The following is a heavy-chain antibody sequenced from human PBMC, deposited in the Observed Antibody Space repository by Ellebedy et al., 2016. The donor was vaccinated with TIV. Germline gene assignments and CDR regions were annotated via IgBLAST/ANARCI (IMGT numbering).Heavy chain of an antibody. J-gene: IGHJ5*02. Sequence: PGGSLRLSCAAARVTISNAWMSCVRQAPGKGLEWVGRIKSESDGGTTDYAEPVKGRFTISRDDSKNMVDLQMNSLKTEDTGVYYCTILPDPWGQGTLVTVSS. CDR3: TILPDP. V-gene: IGHV3-15*01. CDR2: IKSESDGGTT. CDR1: RVTISNAW.